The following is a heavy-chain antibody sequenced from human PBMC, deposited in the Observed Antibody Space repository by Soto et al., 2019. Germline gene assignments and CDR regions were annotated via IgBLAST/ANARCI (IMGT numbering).Heavy chain of an antibody. CDR3: ARTTYGGEFDP. CDR2: ISSNGGST. J-gene: IGHJ5*02. CDR1: GFTFSSYA. V-gene: IGHV3-64*01. Sequence: ESGGGLVQPGGSLRLSCAASGFTFSSYAMHWVRQAPGKGLEYVSAISSNGGSTYYANSVKGRFTISRDNSKNTLYLQMGSLRAEDMAVYYCARTTYGGEFDPWGQGTLVTVSS. D-gene: IGHD3-16*01.